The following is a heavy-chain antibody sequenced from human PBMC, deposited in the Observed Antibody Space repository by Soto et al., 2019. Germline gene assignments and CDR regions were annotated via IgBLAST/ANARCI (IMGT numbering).Heavy chain of an antibody. J-gene: IGHJ4*02. CDR1: GYAFTTYG. CDR3: ARGRDWDY. CDR2: ISAHNGNT. V-gene: IGHV1-18*01. D-gene: IGHD3-9*01. Sequence: QVHLVQSGAEVKKPGASVKVSCQGSGYAFTTYGITWVRQAPGQGLEWMGWISAHNGNTNYAQKLQGRVTVTRDPSTSTAYMELRSLRYDDTAEDYCARGRDWDYWGQGALVTVSS.